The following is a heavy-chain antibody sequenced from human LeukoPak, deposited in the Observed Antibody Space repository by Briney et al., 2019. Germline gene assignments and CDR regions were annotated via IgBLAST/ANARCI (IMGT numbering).Heavy chain of an antibody. J-gene: IGHJ4*02. CDR2: INAGNGNT. V-gene: IGHV1-3*01. CDR3: ARGTGIAVAGTQLY. CDR1: GYTFTSYA. D-gene: IGHD6-19*01. Sequence: ASVKVSCKASGYTFTSYAMHWVRQAPGQRLEWMGWINAGNGNTKYSQKFQGRVTITRDTSASTAYMELSSLRSEDTAVYYCARGTGIAVAGTQLYWGQGTLVTVSS.